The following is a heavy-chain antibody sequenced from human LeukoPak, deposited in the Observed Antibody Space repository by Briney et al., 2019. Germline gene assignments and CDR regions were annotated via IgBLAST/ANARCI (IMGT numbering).Heavy chain of an antibody. V-gene: IGHV3-9*01. CDR1: GFTFEDYA. J-gene: IGHJ5*01. CDR2: ISWNSGSI. CDR3: AKGNGRYWNFFDS. D-gene: IGHD3-10*01. Sequence: GGSLRLSCAGSGFTFEDYAMHWVRQAPGKGLEWVSGISWNSGSIDYVESVKGRFTISRDNALNSLYLQMNTLRPEDTALCYCAKGNGRYWNFFDSWGQGTVVTVSS.